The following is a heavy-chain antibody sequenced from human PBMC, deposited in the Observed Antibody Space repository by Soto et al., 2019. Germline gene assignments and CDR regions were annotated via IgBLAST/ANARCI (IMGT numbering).Heavy chain of an antibody. Sequence: EVQLVESGGGLVQPGGSLRLSCAASGFTFSGYWMTWVRQAPGKGLEGVANISPDGSEEYYVDSVKGRFPISRDNAKNSVYLQMNSLRGEDTALYYCTRDLNHDTGPWGQGTQVTVSS. J-gene: IGHJ5*02. CDR2: ISPDGSEE. CDR1: GFTFSGYW. CDR3: TRDLNHDTGP. V-gene: IGHV3-7*04. D-gene: IGHD2-8*02.